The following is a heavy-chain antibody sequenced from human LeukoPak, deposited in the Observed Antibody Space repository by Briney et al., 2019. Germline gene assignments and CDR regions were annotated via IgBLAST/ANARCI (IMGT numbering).Heavy chain of an antibody. V-gene: IGHV1-18*01. D-gene: IGHD2-15*01. J-gene: IGHJ4*02. CDR3: ARDPAIYCSGGSCYPNFDY. CDR2: ISAYNGNT. CDR1: GYTFTSYG. Sequence: GASVKVSCKASGYTFTSYGISWVRQAPGQGLEWMGWISAYNGNTNYAQKLQGRVTMTTDTSTSTAYMELRSLRSDDTAVYYCARDPAIYCSGGSCYPNFDYWGQGTLVTVSS.